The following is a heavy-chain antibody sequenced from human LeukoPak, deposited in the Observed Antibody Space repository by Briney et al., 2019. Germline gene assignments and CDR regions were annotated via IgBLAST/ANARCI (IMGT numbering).Heavy chain of an antibody. D-gene: IGHD6-19*01. CDR3: ARHSSGWSRGYMDV. J-gene: IGHJ6*03. V-gene: IGHV4-39*01. CDR1: GGSISSSSYY. CDR2: IYYSGST. Sequence: SETLSLTCTVSGGSISSSSYYWGWIRQPPGKGLEWIGSIYYSGSTYYNPSLKSRVTISVDTSKNQFSLKLSSVTAADTAVYYCARHSSGWSRGYMDVWGKGTTVTISS.